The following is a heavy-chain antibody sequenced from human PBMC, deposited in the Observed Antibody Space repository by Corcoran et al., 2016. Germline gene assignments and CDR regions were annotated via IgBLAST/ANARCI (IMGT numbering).Heavy chain of an antibody. Sequence: QVQLVESGGGVVQPGRSLRLSCAASGFTFSSYGMHWVRQAPGKGLEWVAVISYDGSNKYYADSVKGRFTISRDNSKNTLYLQMNSLRAEDTAVYDCAKGGSSRGHAFDIWGQGTMVTVSS. D-gene: IGHD1-26*01. CDR1: GFTFSSYG. CDR2: ISYDGSNK. V-gene: IGHV3-30*18. J-gene: IGHJ3*02. CDR3: AKGGSSRGHAFDI.